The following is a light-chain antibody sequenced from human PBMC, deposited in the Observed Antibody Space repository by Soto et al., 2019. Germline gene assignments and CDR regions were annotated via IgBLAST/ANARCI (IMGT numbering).Light chain of an antibody. CDR3: QQHNSYSWR. CDR2: DAS. Sequence: DLERSQVASAGYATVGDRVIIACRASQSISSWLAWYQQKPGKAPKLVIYDASSLESGVPSRFSGSGSGTEFTLTIISLQPHEFATYYCQQHNSYSWRFGQGTKVDNK. V-gene: IGKV1-5*01. CDR1: QSISSW. J-gene: IGKJ1*01.